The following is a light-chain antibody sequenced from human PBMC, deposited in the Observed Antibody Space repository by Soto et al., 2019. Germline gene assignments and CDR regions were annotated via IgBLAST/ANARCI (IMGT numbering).Light chain of an antibody. CDR1: SSNIGSSY. V-gene: IGLV1-47*01. J-gene: IGLJ2*01. CDR2: RNN. Sequence: QSALTQPPSASGTPGQRVTISCSGSSSNIGSSYVYWYQQLPGTAPKLVIFRNNQRPSGVPDRSSGSKSGTSASLAISGLRSEDEADYYCAGWDASLSGHVVFGGGTKVTVL. CDR3: AGWDASLSGHVV.